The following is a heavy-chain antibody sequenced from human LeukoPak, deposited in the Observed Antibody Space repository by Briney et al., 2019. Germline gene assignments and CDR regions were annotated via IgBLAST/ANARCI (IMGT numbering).Heavy chain of an antibody. CDR1: GGSISSYY. V-gene: IGHV4-59*08. Sequence: SETLSLTCTVSGGSISSYYWSWIRQPPGKGLEWIGYIYYSGSTYYNPSLKSRVTISVDTSKNQFSLKLSSVTAADTAVYYCATANWDYYYYYGMDVWGQGTTVTVSS. CDR2: IYYSGST. CDR3: ATANWDYYYYYGMDV. D-gene: IGHD7-27*01. J-gene: IGHJ6*02.